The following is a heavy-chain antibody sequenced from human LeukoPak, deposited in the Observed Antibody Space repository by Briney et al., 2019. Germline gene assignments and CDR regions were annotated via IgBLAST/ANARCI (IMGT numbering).Heavy chain of an antibody. CDR3: AKGSF. J-gene: IGHJ4*02. D-gene: IGHD3-10*01. V-gene: IGHV3-23*01. CDR1: GFTFSTSA. Sequence: GGSLRLSCVVSGFTFSTSAMSWVRRAPGKGLEWVSGISESGGSTYYADSVKGRFTSSRDNSKNTLYLQMNSLRAEDTAAYYCAKGSFWGQGTLVTVSS. CDR2: ISESGGST.